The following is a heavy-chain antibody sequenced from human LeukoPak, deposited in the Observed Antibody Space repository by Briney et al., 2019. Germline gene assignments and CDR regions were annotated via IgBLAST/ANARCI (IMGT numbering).Heavy chain of an antibody. CDR1: GYTFTAYY. V-gene: IGHV1-2*02. CDR2: INPNSGDT. Sequence: ASVKVSCKASGYTFTAYYMYWVRQAPGQGLEWMGWINPNSGDTSYAQKFQGRVTMTRDTSISTAYLELSRLRSDDTAMCYCARSSYDFWSGNFDYWGQGALVTVSS. CDR3: ARSSYDFWSGNFDY. D-gene: IGHD3-3*01. J-gene: IGHJ4*02.